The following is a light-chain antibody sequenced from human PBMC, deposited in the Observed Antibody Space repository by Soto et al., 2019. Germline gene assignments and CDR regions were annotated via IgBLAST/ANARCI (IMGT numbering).Light chain of an antibody. CDR2: GAS. CDR3: QQYGSPPYT. J-gene: IGKJ2*01. V-gene: IGKV3-20*01. CDR1: QSVSSGY. Sequence: EFVLTQSPGTLSLSPGERATLSCRASQSVSSGYLAWYQQKPGQAPTLLIYGASSRATGIPDRFSGSASGTDFTLTISRLEPEDFAVYYCQQYGSPPYTFGQATKLEIK.